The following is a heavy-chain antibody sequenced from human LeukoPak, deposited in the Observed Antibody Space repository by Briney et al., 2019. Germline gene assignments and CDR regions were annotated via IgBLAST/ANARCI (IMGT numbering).Heavy chain of an antibody. CDR1: GITLSNYG. D-gene: IGHD3-10*01. CDR2: TSGSGGGT. J-gene: IGHJ4*02. V-gene: IGHV3-23*01. CDR3: AKRGVVIRGFLVGFHKEAYYFDS. Sequence: GGSLRLSCAVAGITLSNYGMSWVRQAPGKGLEWGAGTSGSGGGTNYADSVKGRFTISRDNPKNTLFLQMNSLRVEDTAVYFCAKRGVVIRGFLVGFHKEAYYFDSWGQGALVTVSS.